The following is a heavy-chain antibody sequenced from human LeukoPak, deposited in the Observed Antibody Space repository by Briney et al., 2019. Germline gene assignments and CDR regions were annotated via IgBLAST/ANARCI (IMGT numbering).Heavy chain of an antibody. V-gene: IGHV3-20*04. D-gene: IGHD1-26*01. CDR3: ARIIVGATIDY. J-gene: IGHJ4*02. CDR1: GFTFDDYA. CDR2: INWNGGDT. Sequence: GGSLRLSCAASGFTFDDYAMSWVRQAPGKGLEWVSSINWNGGDTGYADSVKGRFTISRDNAKNSLYLQINSLRAEDTALYYRARIIVGATIDYWGQGTLVTVSS.